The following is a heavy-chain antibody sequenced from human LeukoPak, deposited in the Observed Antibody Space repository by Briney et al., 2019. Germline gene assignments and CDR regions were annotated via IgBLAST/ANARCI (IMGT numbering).Heavy chain of an antibody. Sequence: SETLSLTCTVSGGSMNSYYWSWIRQSPQKGLEWIGYIYHRGTTNYNPSLKSRVIISVDTSKNQFSLNLSSVIVADTAVYYCARTLPTVTAYFDYWGQGTLVTVSS. CDR3: ARTLPTVTAYFDY. J-gene: IGHJ4*02. V-gene: IGHV4-59*08. CDR2: IYHRGTT. D-gene: IGHD4-17*01. CDR1: GGSMNSYY.